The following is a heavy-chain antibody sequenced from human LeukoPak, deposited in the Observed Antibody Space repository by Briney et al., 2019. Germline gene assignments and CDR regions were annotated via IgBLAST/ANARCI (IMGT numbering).Heavy chain of an antibody. CDR2: ISSSSSYI. D-gene: IGHD3-3*01. CDR3: ARDHTGYDLWSGYYPYYYYYYMDV. J-gene: IGHJ6*03. V-gene: IGHV3-21*01. Sequence: GGSLRLSCAASGFTFSSYSMSWVRQAPGKGLEWVSYISSSSSYIYYADSVKGRFTISRDNAKNSLYLQMNSLRAEDTAVYYGARDHTGYDLWSGYYPYYYYYYMDVWAKGPTVTVSS. CDR1: GFTFSSYS.